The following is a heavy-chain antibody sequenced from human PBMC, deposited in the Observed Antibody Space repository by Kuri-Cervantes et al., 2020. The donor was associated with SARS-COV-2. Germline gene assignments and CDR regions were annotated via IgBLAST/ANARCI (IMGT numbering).Heavy chain of an antibody. D-gene: IGHD6-6*01. CDR2: INHSGRT. CDR1: GGSFSGYY. Sequence: SETLSLPCAVYGGSFSGYYWSWIRQPPGKGLEWIGEINHSGRTNYNPALKSRVVISVDTSKNQFSLKLSSVTAADTAVYYCAREVSSEQLVAFDYWGQGTLVTVSS. V-gene: IGHV4-34*01. J-gene: IGHJ4*02. CDR3: AREVSSEQLVAFDY.